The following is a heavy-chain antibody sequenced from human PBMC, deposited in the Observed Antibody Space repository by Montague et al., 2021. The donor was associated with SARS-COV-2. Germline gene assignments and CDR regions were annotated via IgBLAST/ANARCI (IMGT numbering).Heavy chain of an antibody. CDR1: GFTFSSYT. V-gene: IGHV3-21*01. J-gene: IGHJ3*01. D-gene: IGHD6-13*01. CDR2: ISRGSSYI. Sequence: SLRLSCAASGFTFSSYTLNWVRQAPGKGLEWVSSISRGSSYIHYADSVEGRFTISRDNAKNSLYLQMNSLRAEDTAVYYCASSIPGAGVGDAFEVWGQGTMVTVSS. CDR3: ASSIPGAGVGDAFEV.